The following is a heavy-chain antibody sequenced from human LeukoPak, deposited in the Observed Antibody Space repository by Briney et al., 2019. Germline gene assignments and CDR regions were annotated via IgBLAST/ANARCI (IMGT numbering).Heavy chain of an antibody. Sequence: ASVKVSCKASGYTFTGYYMHWVRQAPGQGLEWMGWINPNSGGTNYAQEFQGRVTMTRDTSVSTAYMELSRLRSDDTAVYYCARGSGRITIFGVVIDAFDIWGQGTMVTVSS. CDR2: INPNSGGT. J-gene: IGHJ3*02. CDR3: ARGSGRITIFGVVIDAFDI. D-gene: IGHD3-3*01. CDR1: GYTFTGYY. V-gene: IGHV1-2*02.